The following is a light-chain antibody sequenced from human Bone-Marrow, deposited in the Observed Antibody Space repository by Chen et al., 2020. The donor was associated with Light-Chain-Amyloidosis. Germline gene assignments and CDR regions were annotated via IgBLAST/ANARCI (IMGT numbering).Light chain of an antibody. J-gene: IGLJ3*02. Sequence: SYVLTQPSSVSVAPGQTATIACGGNNIGSTSVHWYQQTPGQAPLLVVYDDSDRPSGIPGRVSGAKSGSPATLTISRVEAGDEADYCCQVWDRSSDRPVFGGGTKLTVL. CDR2: DDS. V-gene: IGLV3-21*02. CDR3: QVWDRSSDRPV. CDR1: NIGSTS.